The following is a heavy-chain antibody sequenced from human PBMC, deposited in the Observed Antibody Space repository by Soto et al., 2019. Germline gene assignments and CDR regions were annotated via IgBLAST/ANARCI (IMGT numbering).Heavy chain of an antibody. CDR3: ARSALPAAINNWFDP. D-gene: IGHD2-2*01. J-gene: IGHJ5*02. Sequence: QVQLVQSGAEVKKPGSSVKVSCKASGGPFSNYAINWVRQAPGLGLEWMGGIIPFFGKADFAQRFQGRVKITADKSTNTAYMELSSLRSDDTAVYYCARSALPAAINNWFDPWGQGTLVTVYS. CDR2: IIPFFGKA. CDR1: GGPFSNYA. V-gene: IGHV1-69*06.